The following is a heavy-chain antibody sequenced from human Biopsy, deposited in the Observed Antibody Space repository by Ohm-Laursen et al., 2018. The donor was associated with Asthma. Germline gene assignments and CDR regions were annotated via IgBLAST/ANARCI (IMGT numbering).Heavy chain of an antibody. V-gene: IGHV1-3*01. D-gene: IGHD3-9*01. Sequence: ASVKVSCNASGYTFINYAIHWVRQAPGHSLEWMGWINAANGNTKYSQKFQGRLTISRDTSASTAYMDLRSLRSEDTAMYYCARTYYDFLTGQVNDAFALWGQGTMVTVSS. CDR3: ARTYYDFLTGQVNDAFAL. CDR1: GYTFINYA. CDR2: INAANGNT. J-gene: IGHJ3*01.